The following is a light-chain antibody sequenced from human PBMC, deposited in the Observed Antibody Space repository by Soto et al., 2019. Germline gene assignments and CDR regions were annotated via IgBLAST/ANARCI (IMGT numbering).Light chain of an antibody. J-gene: IGKJ1*01. CDR1: QSVSSSY. Sequence: EIVLTQSPGTLSLSPGERATLSCRASQSVSSSYLAWYQQKPGQAPRLLIYGASSRATGIPDRFSGSGSGTDFTLTISRLEPEDFEVYYCQKYGSSPVTFGQGTKV. V-gene: IGKV3-20*01. CDR3: QKYGSSPVT. CDR2: GAS.